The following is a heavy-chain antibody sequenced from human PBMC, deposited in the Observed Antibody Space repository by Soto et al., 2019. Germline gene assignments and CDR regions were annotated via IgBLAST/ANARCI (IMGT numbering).Heavy chain of an antibody. CDR3: ARDASRIAVAGSHY. J-gene: IGHJ4*02. CDR2: IYYDGTNK. Sequence: QVQLVESGGGVVQPGRSLRLSCAASGFTFSNYAMHWVRQAPGKGLDWVAVIYYDGTNKYYADSVKGRFTISRDNSNNTLYLQMNSLRAEATAVHYCARDASRIAVAGSHYWGQGTLVTVTS. D-gene: IGHD6-19*01. V-gene: IGHV3-33*01. CDR1: GFTFSNYA.